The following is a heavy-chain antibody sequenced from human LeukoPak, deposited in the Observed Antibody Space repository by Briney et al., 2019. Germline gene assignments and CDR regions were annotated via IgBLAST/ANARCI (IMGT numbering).Heavy chain of an antibody. Sequence: GGSLRLSCSASGFSFSVYPMHWVRQAPGKGLEYVSGISDNGGITYYADSVKARSTISRENSKNTLYLQMSSLRAEDTAVYYCVKDTNWGSYYYYGMDVWGQGTTVTVSS. J-gene: IGHJ6*02. CDR3: VKDTNWGSYYYYGMDV. V-gene: IGHV3-64D*09. CDR1: GFSFSVYP. D-gene: IGHD7-27*01. CDR2: ISDNGGIT.